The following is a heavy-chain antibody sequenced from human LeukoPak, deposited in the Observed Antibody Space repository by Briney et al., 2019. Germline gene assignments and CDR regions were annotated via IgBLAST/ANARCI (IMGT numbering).Heavy chain of an antibody. Sequence: SETLSLTCTVSGGSISSYYWSWIRQPPGKGLEWIGHIFYTGSTSYKPSLKSRVAMSVDRSQNRFSLKLTSVTAADTAVYYCARAGPWQIDPWGQGILVTVSS. D-gene: IGHD3-10*01. CDR2: IFYTGST. J-gene: IGHJ5*02. V-gene: IGHV4-59*01. CDR1: GGSISSYY. CDR3: ARAGPWQIDP.